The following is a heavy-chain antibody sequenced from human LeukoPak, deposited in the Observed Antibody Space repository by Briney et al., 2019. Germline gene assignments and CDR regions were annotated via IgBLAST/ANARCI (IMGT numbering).Heavy chain of an antibody. CDR3: AKERGSSGYFDY. Sequence: GGSLRLSCAASGFTFRSHWMHWVRQAPGKGLIWVSRIDGDESATYYGDSVKGRFTISRDNSKNSLYLEMNSLRTEDTALYYCAKERGSSGYFDYWGQGTLVTVSS. V-gene: IGHV3-74*01. J-gene: IGHJ4*02. CDR1: GFTFRSHW. D-gene: IGHD6-6*01. CDR2: IDGDESAT.